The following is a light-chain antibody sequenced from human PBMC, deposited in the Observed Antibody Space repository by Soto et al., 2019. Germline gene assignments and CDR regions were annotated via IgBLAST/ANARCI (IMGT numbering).Light chain of an antibody. V-gene: IGLV1-40*01. CDR1: SSNIGAGYD. Sequence: QSVLTQPPSVSGAPGQRVTISCTGSSSNIGAGYDVHWYQQFPGTTPKFLIYGNTNRPSGVPDRFSASKSGTSASQDITGIKVEDEAEYFCQSYDSSLTVVFGGGTKVTVL. J-gene: IGLJ2*01. CDR3: QSYDSSLTVV. CDR2: GNT.